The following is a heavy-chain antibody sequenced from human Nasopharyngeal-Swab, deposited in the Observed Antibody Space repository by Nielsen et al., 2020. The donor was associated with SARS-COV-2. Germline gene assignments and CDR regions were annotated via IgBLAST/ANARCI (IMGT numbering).Heavy chain of an antibody. CDR1: GFTFSDSA. J-gene: IGHJ4*02. CDR2: VRSKGNNYAT. D-gene: IGHD2-15*01. V-gene: IGHV3-73*01. CDR3: TRCGGGCYSGRDY. Sequence: GESLKISCAASGFTFSDSAIHWVRQASGKGLEWVGRVRSKGNNYATAYSASVKGRFIIFRDDPTNTAYLQMNSLKTEYTAMYYCTRCGGGCYSGRDYWGQGTLVTVSA.